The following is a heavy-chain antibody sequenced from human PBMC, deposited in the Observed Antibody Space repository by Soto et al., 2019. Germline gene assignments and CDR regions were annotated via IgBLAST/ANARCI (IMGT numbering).Heavy chain of an antibody. CDR3: ARDEDGTYEFDY. CDR2: INSGGSVI. CDR1: GFTFTSFG. Sequence: EVQLVESGGGLVQPGGSLRLSCAAPGFTFTSFGMTWVRQAPGRGLEWVSHINSGGSVILYADSVKGRVTISRDNSKNSLYLEMNSLRADDTAVYFCARDEDGTYEFDYWGQGTLVTVSS. J-gene: IGHJ4*02. D-gene: IGHD3-22*01. V-gene: IGHV3-48*04.